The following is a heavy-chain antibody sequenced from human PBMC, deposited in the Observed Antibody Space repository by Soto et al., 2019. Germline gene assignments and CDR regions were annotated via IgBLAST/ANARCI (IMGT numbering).Heavy chain of an antibody. V-gene: IGHV3-21*01. J-gene: IGHJ4*02. CDR2: ISSSSSYI. D-gene: IGHD3-3*01. CDR1: GFTFSSYS. Sequence: LRLSCAASGFTFSSYSMNWVRQAPGKGLEWVSSISSSSSYIYCADSVKGRFTISRDNAKDSLYLQMNSLRAEDTAVYYCARAGPLLRFLEWLFFDYWGQGTLVTVSS. CDR3: ARAGPLLRFLEWLFFDY.